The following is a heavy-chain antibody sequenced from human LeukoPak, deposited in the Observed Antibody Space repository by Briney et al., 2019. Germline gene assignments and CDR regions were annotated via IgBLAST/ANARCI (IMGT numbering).Heavy chain of an antibody. D-gene: IGHD5/OR15-5a*01. Sequence: KTGESLKISCKASGYSFTSYWIGWMRQIPGKGLEWMGIIYPGDSDTRYSPSFQGQVTISADKSISTAYLQWSSLKASDTAMYYCATSTPFEYWGQGTLVTVSS. J-gene: IGHJ4*02. CDR1: GYSFTSYW. CDR3: ATSTPFEY. V-gene: IGHV5-51*01. CDR2: IYPGDSDT.